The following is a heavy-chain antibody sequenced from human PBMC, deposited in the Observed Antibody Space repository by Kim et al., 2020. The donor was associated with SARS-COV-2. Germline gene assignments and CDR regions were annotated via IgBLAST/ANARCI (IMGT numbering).Heavy chain of an antibody. CDR2: ISSNGGST. CDR3: VAGGLGIAAAGTLWH. CDR1: GFTFSSYA. V-gene: IGHV3-64D*06. Sequence: GGSLRLSCSASGFTFSSYAMHWVRQAPGKGLEYVSAISSNGGSTYYADSVKGRFTISRDNSKNTLYLQMSSLRAEDTAVYYCVAGGLGIAAAGTLWHWGQGTLVTVSS. J-gene: IGHJ1*01. D-gene: IGHD6-13*01.